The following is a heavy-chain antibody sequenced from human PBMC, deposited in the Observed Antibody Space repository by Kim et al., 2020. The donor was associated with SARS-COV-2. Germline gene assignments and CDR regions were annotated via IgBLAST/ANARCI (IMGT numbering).Heavy chain of an antibody. Sequence: SSSTIYYADSVKGRVTISRDNAKNSLYLQMNSLRDEDTAVYYCARDRGSSWGQGTLVTVSS. V-gene: IGHV3-48*02. D-gene: IGHD6-13*01. CDR3: ARDRGSS. CDR2: SSSTI. J-gene: IGHJ4*02.